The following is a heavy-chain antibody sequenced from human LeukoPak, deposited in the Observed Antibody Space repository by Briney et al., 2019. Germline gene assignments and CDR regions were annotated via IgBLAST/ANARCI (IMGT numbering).Heavy chain of an antibody. J-gene: IGHJ6*02. D-gene: IGHD6-13*01. CDR2: ISAYNGNT. Sequence: GASVKVSCKASGYTFTSYGISWVRQAPGQGLEWMGWISAYNGNTNYAQKLQGRVTMTTDTSTSTAYMELMGLRSDDTAVYYCARDKGAAAGKGKYYYYGMDVWGQGTTVTVSS. CDR3: ARDKGAAAGKGKYYYYGMDV. CDR1: GYTFTSYG. V-gene: IGHV1-18*01.